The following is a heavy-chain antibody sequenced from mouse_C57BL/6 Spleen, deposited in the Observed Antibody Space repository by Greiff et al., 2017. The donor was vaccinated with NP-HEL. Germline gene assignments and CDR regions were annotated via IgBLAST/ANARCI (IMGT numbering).Heavy chain of an antibody. CDR2: ILPGSGST. CDR1: GYTFTGYW. J-gene: IGHJ2*01. Sequence: VQLEESGAELMKPGASVKLSCKATGYTFTGYWIDWVRQRPGHGLEWIGEILPGSGSTYYNEKFKGKATFTADKSYNTAYMQLSSLTTEDSAIYYCARKNYGSSLFDYWGQGTTLTVAS. V-gene: IGHV1-9*01. CDR3: ARKNYGSSLFDY. D-gene: IGHD1-1*01.